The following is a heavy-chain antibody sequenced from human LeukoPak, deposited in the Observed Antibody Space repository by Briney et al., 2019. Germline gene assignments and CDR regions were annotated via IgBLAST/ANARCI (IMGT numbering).Heavy chain of an antibody. D-gene: IGHD3-22*01. CDR2: IRSKANSYAT. CDR1: GFTFSGSA. CDR3: TRYYYDSSRGDY. J-gene: IGHJ4*02. V-gene: IGHV3-73*01. Sequence: PGGSLRLSCAASGFTFSGSAMHWVRQASGKGLEWVGRIRSKANSYATAYAASVKGRFTISRDDSKNTAYLQMNSLKTGDTAVYYCTRYYYDSSRGDYWGQGTLVTVSS.